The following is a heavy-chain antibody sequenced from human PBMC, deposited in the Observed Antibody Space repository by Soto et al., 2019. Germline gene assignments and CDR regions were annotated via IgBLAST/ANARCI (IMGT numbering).Heavy chain of an antibody. V-gene: IGHV4-39*01. CDR2: IYYSGST. CDR3: ARLIVNYGSLRLFDY. CDR1: GGSISSSSYY. D-gene: IGHD3-10*01. Sequence: QLQLQESGPGLVKPSETLSLTCTVSGGSISSSSYYWGWIRQPPGKGLEWIGSIYYSGSTYYNPSLKSRVTISVDTSKNQFSLKLSSVTAADTAVYYCARLIVNYGSLRLFDYWGQGTLVTVSS. J-gene: IGHJ4*02.